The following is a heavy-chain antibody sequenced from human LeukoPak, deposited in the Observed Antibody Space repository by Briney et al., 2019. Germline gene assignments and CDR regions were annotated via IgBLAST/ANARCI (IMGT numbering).Heavy chain of an antibody. CDR3: ARTSYQHYYDSSGYPY. V-gene: IGHV1-46*01. J-gene: IGHJ4*02. D-gene: IGHD3-22*01. Sequence: ASVKVSCKASVYTFTSYYMHWVRQAPGQGLEWMGIINPSGGATTYAQKFQGRVTMTRDTSTSTVYMELSSLRSEDTAIYYCARTSYQHYYDSSGYPYWGQGTLVTVSS. CDR2: INPSGGAT. CDR1: VYTFTSYY.